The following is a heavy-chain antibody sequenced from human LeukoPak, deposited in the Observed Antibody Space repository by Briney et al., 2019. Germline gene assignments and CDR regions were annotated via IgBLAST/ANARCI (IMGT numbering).Heavy chain of an antibody. J-gene: IGHJ4*02. D-gene: IGHD5-24*01. CDR2: IYYSGST. V-gene: IGHV4-61*05. CDR1: GGSISSSSYY. CDR3: ARYGSATIARFDY. Sequence: PSETLSLTCTVSGGSISSSSYYWGWIRQPPGKGLERIGYIYYSGSTIYNPSLKSRVTISVDTSKNQFSLNLTSVTAADTAVYYCARYGSATIARFDYWGQGTLVTVSS.